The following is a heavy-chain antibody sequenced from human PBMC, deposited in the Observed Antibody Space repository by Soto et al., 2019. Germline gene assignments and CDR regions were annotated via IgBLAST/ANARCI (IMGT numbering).Heavy chain of an antibody. V-gene: IGHV4-39*01. CDR1: GGSISSSSYY. CDR3: APLLVGYSRGWYDRYLDL. CDR2: IYYSGST. Sequence: QLQLQESGPGLVKPSETLSLTCTVSGGSISSSSYYWGWIRQPPGKGLEWIGSIYYSGSTYYNPSLKSRVTRSVGTSKIQFSLKLSSVTAADTAVHYCAPLLVGYSRGWYDRYLDLCGRGTLVTVSS. D-gene: IGHD6-19*01. J-gene: IGHJ2*01.